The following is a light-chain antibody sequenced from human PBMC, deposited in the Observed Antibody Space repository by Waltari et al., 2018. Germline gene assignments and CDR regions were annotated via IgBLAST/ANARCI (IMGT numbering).Light chain of an antibody. V-gene: IGLV2-14*03. Sequence: QSALTQPASVSGSPGQWITISCTGSSSDVGGSNYVSWYQQHPGKAPKILIYDVSNRPSGVSHRFSGSKSGNTASLTISGLQAEEEADYYCSSYTRSNTRVFGTGTKVTVL. J-gene: IGLJ1*01. CDR1: SSDVGGSNY. CDR3: SSYTRSNTRV. CDR2: DVS.